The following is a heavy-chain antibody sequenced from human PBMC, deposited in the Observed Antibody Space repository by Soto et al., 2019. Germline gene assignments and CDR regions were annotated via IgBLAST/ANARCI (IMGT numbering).Heavy chain of an antibody. CDR2: MYHSGST. Sequence: TSETLSLTCAGSGGSISSGGYSWSWIRQPPGKGLEWIGYMYHSGSTYYNPSLKSRVTISIDRSKNQFSLKLSSVTAADTAVYYCARERPDGARLDPWGQGTLVTVSS. D-gene: IGHD6-6*01. V-gene: IGHV4-30-2*01. CDR3: ARERPDGARLDP. J-gene: IGHJ5*02. CDR1: GGSISSGGYS.